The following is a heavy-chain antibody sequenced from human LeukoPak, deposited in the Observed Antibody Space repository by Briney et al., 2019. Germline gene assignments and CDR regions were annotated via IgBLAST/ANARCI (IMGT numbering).Heavy chain of an antibody. CDR3: ARSTYCSGGSCSHNWFDP. Sequence: SETLSLTCTVSGYSISSGYYWGWIRPPPGKGLEWIGSISHSGSTYYKPSLKSRVTISVDTSKNQFSLKLSSVTAADTAVYYCARSTYCSGGSCSHNWFDPWGQGTLVTVSS. CDR1: GYSISSGYY. D-gene: IGHD2-15*01. CDR2: ISHSGST. J-gene: IGHJ5*02. V-gene: IGHV4-38-2*02.